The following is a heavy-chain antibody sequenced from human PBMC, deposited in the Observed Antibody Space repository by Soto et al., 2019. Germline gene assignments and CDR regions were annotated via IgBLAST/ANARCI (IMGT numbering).Heavy chain of an antibody. CDR3: GRCNHADLFAF. D-gene: IGHD2-8*01. V-gene: IGHV3-7*01. CDR1: SITSRDDC. J-gene: IGHJ6*01. Sequence: GSMRISYAASSITSRDDCMSWVRQAPGKGQEWVANINRDGSEKYYVDSMEGRFTISRDTAKNSLYLQMDSLRAEDTALFYCGRCNHADLFAFWGQGTMVIGSS. CDR2: INRDGSEK.